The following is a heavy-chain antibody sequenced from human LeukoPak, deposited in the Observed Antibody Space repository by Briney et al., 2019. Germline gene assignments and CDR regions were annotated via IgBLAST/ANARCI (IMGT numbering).Heavy chain of an antibody. Sequence: PSETLSLTCTVSGGSISRSDYFWGWIRQPPGKGLEWIGSMYYSGSTYYSPSLKSRVTMSVDTLKNQFSLKLSFVTAADTAIYYCATRAMGTKSIDYWGQGTLVTVSS. CDR3: ATRAMGTKSIDY. J-gene: IGHJ4*02. V-gene: IGHV4-39*01. CDR1: GGSISRSDYF. CDR2: MYYSGST. D-gene: IGHD1-14*01.